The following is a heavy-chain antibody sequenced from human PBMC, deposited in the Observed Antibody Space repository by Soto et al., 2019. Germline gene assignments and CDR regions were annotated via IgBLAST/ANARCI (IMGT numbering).Heavy chain of an antibody. CDR3: ARHSVVTSHNWFDP. CDR2: IYYSGST. CDR1: GGSIISSSYY. Sequence: SETLSLTCTVSGGSIISSSYYWGCIRQPPGKGLEWIGSIYYSGSTYYNPSLKSRVTISVDTSKNQFSLKLSSVTAADTAVYYCARHSVVTSHNWFDPWGQGTLVTVSS. D-gene: IGHD2-15*01. J-gene: IGHJ5*02. V-gene: IGHV4-39*01.